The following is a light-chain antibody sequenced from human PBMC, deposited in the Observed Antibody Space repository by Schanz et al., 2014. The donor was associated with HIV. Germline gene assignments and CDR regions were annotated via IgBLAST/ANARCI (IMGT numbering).Light chain of an antibody. J-gene: IGLJ3*02. CDR2: TQD. CDR1: SSNIGNNA. V-gene: IGLV1-36*01. CDR3: GSCSTTNTCT. Sequence: QSVLTQPPSVSEAPRQRVTISCSGSSSNIGNNAVNWYQQLPGTAPRLLIYTQDQRPSGVPDRFSGSKSGTSASLTISGLQAEDEADYYCGSCSTTNTCTFGGGTKLTVL.